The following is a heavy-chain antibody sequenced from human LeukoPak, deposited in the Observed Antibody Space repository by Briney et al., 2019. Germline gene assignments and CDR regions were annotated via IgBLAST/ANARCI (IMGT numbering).Heavy chain of an antibody. Sequence: GGSLRLSCAASGFTFSNYAMTWVRQAPGKGLEWVSVISGGGSNTDYADSVKGGFTISRDSYKNTLSLQMNSLRAEDPAIYYCAKLAGTDSTPTDYWGQGTLVTVSS. J-gene: IGHJ4*02. D-gene: IGHD6-19*01. CDR2: ISGGGSNT. V-gene: IGHV3-23*01. CDR1: GFTFSNYA. CDR3: AKLAGTDSTPTDY.